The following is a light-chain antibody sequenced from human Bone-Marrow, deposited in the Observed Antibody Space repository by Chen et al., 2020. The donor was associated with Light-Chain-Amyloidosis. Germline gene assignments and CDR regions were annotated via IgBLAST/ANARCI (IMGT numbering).Light chain of an antibody. CDR3: QSADSSCTYEVI. J-gene: IGLJ2*01. V-gene: IGLV3-25*03. CDR2: RDT. CDR1: DLPTKY. Sequence: SYELTQPPSVSVSPGQTGRITCSGDDLPTKYAYWYQQKPGQAPVLVIHRDTERPSGISERFSGSSSGTTATLTISGVQAEDEADYHCQSADSSCTYEVIFGGGTKLTVL.